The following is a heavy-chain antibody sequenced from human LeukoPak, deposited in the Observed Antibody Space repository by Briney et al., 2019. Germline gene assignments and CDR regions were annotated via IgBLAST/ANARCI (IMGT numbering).Heavy chain of an antibody. J-gene: IGHJ4*02. CDR2: FYYDGTT. CDR1: GGSISSRYYY. V-gene: IGHV4-39*01. D-gene: IGHD3-22*01. Sequence: SETLSLTCTVSGGSISSRYYYWGWIRQPPGKGLEWIGSFYYDGTTFYNPSLKSRVAISVDTSKNQFSLKLSSVTAADTAVFYCASHPNPCDNSGYYRREFDYWGQGTLVTVSS. CDR3: ASHPNPCDNSGYYRREFDY.